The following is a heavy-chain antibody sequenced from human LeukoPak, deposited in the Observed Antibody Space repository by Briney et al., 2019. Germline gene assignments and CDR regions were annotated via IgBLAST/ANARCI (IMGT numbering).Heavy chain of an antibody. CDR1: GFTFSSYG. Sequence: GGSLRLSCAASGFTFSSYGMSWVRQAPGKGLEWVANMRPDRSEKYYVDSVKGRFTISRDNAKNSLYLQMNSLRAEDTAVYYCARERNMGDWGQGTLVTVSS. J-gene: IGHJ4*02. CDR3: ARERNMGD. D-gene: IGHD2/OR15-2a*01. CDR2: MRPDRSEK. V-gene: IGHV3-7*01.